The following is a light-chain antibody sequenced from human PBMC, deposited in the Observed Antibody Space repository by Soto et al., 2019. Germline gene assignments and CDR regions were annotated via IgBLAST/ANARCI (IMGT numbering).Light chain of an antibody. Sequence: EIVLTQSPGTLSLSPGERATLSCRASQSISSNYLAWYQQKPGQAPRLLIYGASSRATGIPDRFSGSGSGTDFTLTISTLEPEDCAMYYCQQYGSSPRTLGQGTKVEIK. V-gene: IGKV3-20*01. CDR3: QQYGSSPRT. CDR2: GAS. CDR1: QSISSNY. J-gene: IGKJ1*01.